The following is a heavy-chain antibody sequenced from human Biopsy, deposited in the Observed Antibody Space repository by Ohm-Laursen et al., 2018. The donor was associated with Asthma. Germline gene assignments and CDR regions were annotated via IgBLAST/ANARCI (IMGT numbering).Heavy chain of an antibody. Sequence: TLSFTCTVSGGSISSGVYYWSWIRQHPGRGLEWVGYFYYSGNTYYNPSLKTRVTISVDTSKNQFSLKLSSVTAADTAVYYCARGIGLSGYDFWSGYSATPNWFDPWGQGTLVTVSS. CDR1: GGSISSGVYY. J-gene: IGHJ5*02. CDR2: FYYSGNT. CDR3: ARGIGLSGYDFWSGYSATPNWFDP. D-gene: IGHD3-3*01. V-gene: IGHV4-31*03.